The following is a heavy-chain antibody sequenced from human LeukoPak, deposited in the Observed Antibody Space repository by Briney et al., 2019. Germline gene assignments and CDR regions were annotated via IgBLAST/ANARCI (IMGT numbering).Heavy chain of an antibody. V-gene: IGHV4-59*08. D-gene: IGHD4/OR15-4a*01. Sequence: SETLSLTCVVSGARITTYYWSWIRQPPGKGLEWIGYISYSETTNYNPSLKSRITISADPSKNQVSPKMTSLTAADTAIYYCARHLGADDHWGQGTLVTVSS. CDR3: ARHLGADDH. J-gene: IGHJ4*02. CDR1: GARITTYY. CDR2: ISYSETT.